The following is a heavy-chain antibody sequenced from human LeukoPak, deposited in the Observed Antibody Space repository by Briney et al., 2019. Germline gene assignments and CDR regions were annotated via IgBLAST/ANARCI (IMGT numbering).Heavy chain of an antibody. J-gene: IGHJ4*02. CDR3: ARDRGDGGSSWPTPYYFDY. Sequence: ASVKVSCKASGYTFTGYYMHWVRQAPGQGLEWMGWINPNSGGTNYAQKFQGWVTMTRDTSISTAYMELSRPRSDDTAVYYCARDRGDGGSSWPTPYYFDYWGQGTLVTVSS. D-gene: IGHD6-13*01. CDR2: INPNSGGT. V-gene: IGHV1-2*04. CDR1: GYTFTGYY.